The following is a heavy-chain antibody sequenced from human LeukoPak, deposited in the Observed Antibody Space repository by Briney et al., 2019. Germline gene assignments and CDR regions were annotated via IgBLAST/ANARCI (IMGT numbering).Heavy chain of an antibody. Sequence: SETLSLTCTVSGGSVSSGSYYWSWIRQPPGKGLEWIGYIYYSGSTNYNPSLKSRVTISVDTSKNQFSLKLSSVTAADTAVYYCVRDGRDTAMVPYYFDYWGQGTLVTVSS. J-gene: IGHJ4*02. D-gene: IGHD5-18*01. CDR3: VRDGRDTAMVPYYFDY. CDR1: GGSVSSGSYY. V-gene: IGHV4-61*01. CDR2: IYYSGST.